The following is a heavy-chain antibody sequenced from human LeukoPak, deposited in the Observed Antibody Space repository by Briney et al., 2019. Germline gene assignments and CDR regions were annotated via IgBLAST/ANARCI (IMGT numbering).Heavy chain of an antibody. CDR3: ARHVADDAFDI. CDR1: GGSISSYY. V-gene: IGHV4-59*08. J-gene: IGHJ3*02. CDR2: IHYSGST. Sequence: SETLSLTCTVSGGSISSYYWSWIRQPPGKGLEWIGYIHYSGSTNYNPSLKSRVTISVDTSKNQFSLKLSSVTAADTAVYYCARHVADDAFDIWGQGTMVTVSS. D-gene: IGHD2-21*01.